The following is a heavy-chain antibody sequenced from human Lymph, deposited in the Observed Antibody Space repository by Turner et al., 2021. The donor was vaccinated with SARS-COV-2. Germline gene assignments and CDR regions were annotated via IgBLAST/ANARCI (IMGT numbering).Heavy chain of an antibody. CDR3: ARGLSGNYCFFDY. D-gene: IGHD1-26*01. J-gene: IGHJ4*02. CDR1: GFTFSSFA. V-gene: IGHV3-30-3*01. Sequence: QVQLVESGGGVVQPGRSLRLSCAASGFTFSSFAMHWVRQAPGKGLEWVALISYDGGNKYYADSVKGRFTISRDNSKNTLYLHMNSLRAEDTAVYYCARGLSGNYCFFDYWGQGTLVTVSS. CDR2: ISYDGGNK.